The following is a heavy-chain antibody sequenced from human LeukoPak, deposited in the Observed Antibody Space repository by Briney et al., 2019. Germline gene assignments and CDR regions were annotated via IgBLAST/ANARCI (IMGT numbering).Heavy chain of an antibody. J-gene: IGHJ3*02. Sequence: ASVKVSCKASGGTLSSYAISWVRQAPGQVLEWMGLINPDGGNTNYAQNFQGRVTLTRDTSTSTVYMELSSLRSEDTAIYYCARIRDGYNDAYDIWGQGTVVTVPS. D-gene: IGHD5-24*01. CDR2: INPDGGNT. CDR3: ARIRDGYNDAYDI. CDR1: GGTLSSYA. V-gene: IGHV1-46*01.